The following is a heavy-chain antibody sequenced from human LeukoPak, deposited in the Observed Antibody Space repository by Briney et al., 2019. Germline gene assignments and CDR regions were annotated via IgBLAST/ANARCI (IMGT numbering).Heavy chain of an antibody. CDR3: TTDGGARSPYYYDSSGYADAFDI. CDR2: IKSKTDGETT. Sequence: PGGSLRLSCAASGFTFSNAWMSWVRQASGKGLEWVGRIKSKTDGETTDYAAPVKGRFTISRDDSKNTLYLQMNSLKTEDTAVYYCTTDGGARSPYYYDSSGYADAFDIWGQGTMVTVSS. D-gene: IGHD3-22*01. CDR1: GFTFSNAW. V-gene: IGHV3-15*01. J-gene: IGHJ3*02.